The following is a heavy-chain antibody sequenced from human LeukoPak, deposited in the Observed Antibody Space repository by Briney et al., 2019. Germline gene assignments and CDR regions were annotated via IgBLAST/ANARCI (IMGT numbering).Heavy chain of an antibody. CDR2: IWYDGSYK. Sequence: GGSLRLSCAASGFTFITYGMHWVRQAPGKGLEWAALIWYDGSYKYYADSVKGRFTISRDNSKNTLYLQMNSLRAEDTAVYYCAREYYDSSDYPRQHYFDYWGQGTLVTVSS. J-gene: IGHJ4*02. CDR3: AREYYDSSDYPRQHYFDY. D-gene: IGHD3-22*01. CDR1: GFTFITYG. V-gene: IGHV3-33*01.